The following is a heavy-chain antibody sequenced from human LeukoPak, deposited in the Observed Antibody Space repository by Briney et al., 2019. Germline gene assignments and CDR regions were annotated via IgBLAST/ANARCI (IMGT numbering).Heavy chain of an antibody. CDR1: GFTFSSYW. V-gene: IGHV3-74*01. D-gene: IGHD2-2*01. CDR3: AGSASHNWFDP. CDR2: INSDGSST. Sequence: GGPLRLSCAASGFTFSSYWMHWVRQVPGKGLVWVSRINSDGSSTSYADSVKGRFTISRDNAENTMYLQMNSLRVEDTAVYYCAGSASHNWFDPWGQGTLVTVSS. J-gene: IGHJ5*02.